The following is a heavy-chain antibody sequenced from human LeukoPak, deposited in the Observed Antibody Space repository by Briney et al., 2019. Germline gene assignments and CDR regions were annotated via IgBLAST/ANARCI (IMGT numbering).Heavy chain of an antibody. J-gene: IGHJ6*02. D-gene: IGHD6-13*01. CDR2: INHSGST. CDR1: GGSFSGYY. Sequence: PSETLSLTCAVYGGSFSGYYWSWIRQPPGKGLEWIGEINHSGSTNYNPPLKSRVTISVDTSKNQFSLKLSSVTAADTAVYYCARGEQQLGTYKYDCHGMDVWGQGTTV. CDR3: ARGEQQLGTYKYDCHGMDV. V-gene: IGHV4-34*01.